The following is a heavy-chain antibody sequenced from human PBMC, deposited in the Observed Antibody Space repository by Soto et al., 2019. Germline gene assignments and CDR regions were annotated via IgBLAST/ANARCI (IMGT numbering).Heavy chain of an antibody. D-gene: IGHD6-13*01. CDR1: GGSVSSGSFY. Sequence: QVQLQESGPGLVKPSETLSLTCTVSGGSVSSGSFYWSWIRQPPGMGLEWIGFVYYIGRTNYNPSLKSRVAISVDTSKNQFSLTLSSVTAADTAVYYCAAGYSTSLFDPWGQGTLVTVSS. J-gene: IGHJ5*02. V-gene: IGHV4-61*01. CDR3: AAGYSTSLFDP. CDR2: VYYIGRT.